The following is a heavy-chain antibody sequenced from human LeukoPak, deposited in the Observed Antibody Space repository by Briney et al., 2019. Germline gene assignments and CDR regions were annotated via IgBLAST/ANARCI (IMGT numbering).Heavy chain of an antibody. CDR1: GGSFSGYY. J-gene: IGHJ5*02. Sequence: SETLPLTCAVYGGSFSGYYWSWIRQPPGKGLEWIGEINHSGSTNYNPSLKSRVTISVDTSKNQFSLKLSSVTAADTAVYYCARASCSRGWFDPWGQGTLVTVSS. D-gene: IGHD6-13*01. CDR2: INHSGST. CDR3: ARASCSRGWFDP. V-gene: IGHV4-34*01.